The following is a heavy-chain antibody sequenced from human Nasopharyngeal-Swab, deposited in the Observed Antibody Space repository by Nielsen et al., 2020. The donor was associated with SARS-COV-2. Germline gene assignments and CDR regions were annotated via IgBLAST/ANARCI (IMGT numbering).Heavy chain of an antibody. CDR3: ANSTSSSSLRWFDP. J-gene: IGHJ5*02. Sequence: WLGEAPGQRLEWMGWINAGNGNTKYSQKFQGRVTITRDTSASTAYMELSSLRSEDTAVYYCANSTSSSSLRWFDPWGQGTLVTVSS. D-gene: IGHD6-13*01. V-gene: IGHV1-3*01. CDR2: INAGNGNT.